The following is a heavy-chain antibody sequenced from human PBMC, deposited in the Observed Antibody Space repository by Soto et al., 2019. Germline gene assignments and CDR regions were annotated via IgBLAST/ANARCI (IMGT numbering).Heavy chain of an antibody. CDR3: ARPRLNYRY. Sequence: QVQLQQWGAGLLKPSETLSLTCAVTGGSFSGYYWSWIRHPPGTGLEWIGEMNDSGSITYNASLGSRVATSVDASKGHFSRTLTSVPGAYTAVYSCARPRLNYRYWGQGALVAVSS. V-gene: IGHV4-34*01. D-gene: IGHD1-7*01. J-gene: IGHJ4*02. CDR1: GGSFSGYY. CDR2: MNDSGSI.